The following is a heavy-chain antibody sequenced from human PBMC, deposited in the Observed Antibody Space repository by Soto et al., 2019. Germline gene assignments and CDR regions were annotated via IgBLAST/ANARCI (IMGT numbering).Heavy chain of an antibody. Sequence: LTCTVSGGSISSSNWWSWVRQPPGKGLEWVSAISGSGGSTYYADSVKGRFTISRDNSKNTLYLQMNSLRAEDTAVYYCAKDFDFWSGYYRPQFDYWGQGTLVTVSS. CDR1: GGSISSSN. CDR2: ISGSGGST. J-gene: IGHJ4*02. CDR3: AKDFDFWSGYYRPQFDY. D-gene: IGHD3-3*01. V-gene: IGHV3-23*01.